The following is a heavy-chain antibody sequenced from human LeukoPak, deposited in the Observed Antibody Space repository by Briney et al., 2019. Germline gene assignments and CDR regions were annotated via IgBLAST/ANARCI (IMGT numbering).Heavy chain of an antibody. Sequence: SETLSLTCTVSGDSISSYYWSWIRQPAGKGLEWIGHIYTSGSTNYNPSLKSRVTMSVDTSKNQFSLKLTSVTAADTAVYYCARELAAPSDYYGSGSYSRHDYWGQGILVTVSS. V-gene: IGHV4-4*07. CDR1: GDSISSYY. D-gene: IGHD3-10*01. CDR2: IYTSGST. CDR3: ARELAAPSDYYGSGSYSRHDY. J-gene: IGHJ4*02.